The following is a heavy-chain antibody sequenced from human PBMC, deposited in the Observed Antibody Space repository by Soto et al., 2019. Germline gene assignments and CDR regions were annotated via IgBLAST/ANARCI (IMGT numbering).Heavy chain of an antibody. J-gene: IGHJ5*02. CDR1: GGTFSSYA. Sequence: SGKVSCKASGGTFSSYAISWVRQAPGQGLEWMGGIIPIFGTANYAQKFQGRVTITADESTSTAYMELSSLRSEDTAVYYCARDRFDYSNYPNWFDPWGQGALVTVSS. D-gene: IGHD4-4*01. CDR3: ARDRFDYSNYPNWFDP. V-gene: IGHV1-69*13. CDR2: IIPIFGTA.